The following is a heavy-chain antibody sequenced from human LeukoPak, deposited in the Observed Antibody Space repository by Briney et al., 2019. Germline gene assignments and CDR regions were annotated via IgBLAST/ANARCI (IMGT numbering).Heavy chain of an antibody. J-gene: IGHJ4*02. Sequence: GASVKVSCKASGYTFTSYGISWVRQAPGQALEWMGWINPNSGGTNYAQKFQGRITMTRDTSISTAYMELSRLRSDDTAVYYCARGVQGYYDSSGYFDYWGQGTLVTVSS. D-gene: IGHD3-22*01. CDR2: INPNSGGT. CDR1: GYTFTSYG. CDR3: ARGVQGYYDSSGYFDY. V-gene: IGHV1-2*02.